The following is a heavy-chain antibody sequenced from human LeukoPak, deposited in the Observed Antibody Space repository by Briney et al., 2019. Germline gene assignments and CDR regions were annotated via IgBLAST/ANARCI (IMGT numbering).Heavy chain of an antibody. V-gene: IGHV1-46*01. Sequence: ASVKVSCKASGYTFTSYYMHWVRQAPGQGLEWMGIINPSGGSTSYAQKFQGRVTMTRDMSTSTVYMELSSLRSEDTAVYYCARDRSSSWRTQHEYYFDYWGQGTLVTVSS. D-gene: IGHD6-13*01. CDR3: ARDRSSSWRTQHEYYFDY. J-gene: IGHJ4*02. CDR2: INPSGGST. CDR1: GYTFTSYY.